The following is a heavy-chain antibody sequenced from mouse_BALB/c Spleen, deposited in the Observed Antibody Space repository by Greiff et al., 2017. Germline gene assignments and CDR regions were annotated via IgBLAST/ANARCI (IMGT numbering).Heavy chain of an antibody. Sequence: DVKLVESGGGLVQPGGSRKLSCAASGFTFSSFGMHWVRQAPEKGLEWVAYISSGSSTIYYADTVKGRFTISRDNPKNTLFLQMTSLRSEDTAMYYCARSNGNYPYYYAMDYGGQGTSVTVSS. CDR1: GFTFSSFG. J-gene: IGHJ4*01. D-gene: IGHD2-1*01. CDR3: ARSNGNYPYYYAMDY. CDR2: ISSGSSTI. V-gene: IGHV5-17*02.